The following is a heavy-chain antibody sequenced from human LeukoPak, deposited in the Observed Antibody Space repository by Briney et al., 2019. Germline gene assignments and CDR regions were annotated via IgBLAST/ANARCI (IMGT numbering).Heavy chain of an antibody. Sequence: PGGSLRLSCAASGFTFNSCSMNWVRQAPGKGLEWVSCISSSSSYIYYADSVKGRFTIYRDNAKKSLYLQLNSLRAEDTAVYYCARAVWDSSGHLFDYWGQGTLVTVSS. CDR2: ISSSSSYI. CDR1: GFTFNSCS. CDR3: ARAVWDSSGHLFDY. D-gene: IGHD3-22*01. V-gene: IGHV3-21*01. J-gene: IGHJ4*02.